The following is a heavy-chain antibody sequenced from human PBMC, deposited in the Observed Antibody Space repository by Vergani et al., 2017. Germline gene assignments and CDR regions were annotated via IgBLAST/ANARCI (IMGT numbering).Heavy chain of an antibody. J-gene: IGHJ4*02. D-gene: IGHD2-15*01. CDR2: MSSDGSTK. V-gene: IGHV3-33*01. CDR1: GFTFSSYG. Sequence: QVQLVESGGGVVQSGRSLRLSCEASGFTFSSYGMHWVRQAPGKGLEWVAVMSSDGSTKYYADSVKGRFTISRDNSKNTLYLQMNSLRAEDTAVYYCARDAITSSICGVAVGALSYWGQGTLVSVSS. CDR3: ARDAITSSICGVAVGALSY.